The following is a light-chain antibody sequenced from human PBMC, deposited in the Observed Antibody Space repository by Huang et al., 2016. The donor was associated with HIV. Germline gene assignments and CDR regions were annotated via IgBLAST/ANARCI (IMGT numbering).Light chain of an antibody. CDR3: QQYGSSLYT. CDR2: GAS. J-gene: IGKJ2*01. CDR1: QSINTY. V-gene: IGKV3-20*01. Sequence: EVVLTQSPGTLSLSPGERATLSCRASQSINTYLAWFQQQPGQAPRLLIFGASTRATDIPDRFSGSGSGTDFTLTITGLEPEDFALYFCQQYGSSLYTFGQGTKVEIK.